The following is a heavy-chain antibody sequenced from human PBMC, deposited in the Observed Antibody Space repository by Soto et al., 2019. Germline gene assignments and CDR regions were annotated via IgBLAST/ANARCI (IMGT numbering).Heavy chain of an antibody. CDR1: GLTFSSFA. CDR2: ISGSGEST. J-gene: IGHJ4*02. CDR3: AKRREGGYYIFDY. Sequence: GGSLRLSCAASGLTFSSFAMSWVRQAPGKGLEWVSSISGSGESTYYADSVKGRLSISRDNSKNTLYLQMNSLRAEDTAVYYCAKRREGGYYIFDYWGQGTPVTRLL. V-gene: IGHV3-23*01. D-gene: IGHD3-10*01.